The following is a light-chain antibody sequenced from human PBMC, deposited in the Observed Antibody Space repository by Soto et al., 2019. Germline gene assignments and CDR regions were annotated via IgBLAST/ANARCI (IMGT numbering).Light chain of an antibody. CDR2: KAS. V-gene: IGKV1-5*03. CDR1: QSINRW. J-gene: IGKJ3*01. CDR3: QQYNSYSS. Sequence: DIPMTQSPSTLSASVGDRVTITCRASQSINRWLAWYQQKPGKAPKLLIYKASNLGGGVPSRFSGDGSGTEFTPIISRLQPEDSATYYHQQYNSYSSFGHGTKVDIK.